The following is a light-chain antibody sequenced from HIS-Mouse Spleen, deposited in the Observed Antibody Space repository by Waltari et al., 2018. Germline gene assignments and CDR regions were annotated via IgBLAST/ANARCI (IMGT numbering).Light chain of an antibody. V-gene: IGLV3-21*02. CDR1: NIGSKS. Sequence: SYVLTQPPSVSVAPGQTARITCGGNNIGSKSVHWYQQKPGQAPVLVVYGASARPSGIPERFSGSNSGNTATLTISRVEAGDEADYYCQVWDSSSDRVFGTGTKVTVL. CDR3: QVWDSSSDRV. CDR2: GAS. J-gene: IGLJ1*01.